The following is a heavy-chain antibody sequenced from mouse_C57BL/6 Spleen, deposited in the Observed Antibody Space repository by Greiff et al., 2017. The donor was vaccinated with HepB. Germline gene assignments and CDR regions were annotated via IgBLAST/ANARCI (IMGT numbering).Heavy chain of an antibody. Sequence: VQRVESGAELVRPGSSVKLSCKASGYTFTSYWMDWVKQRPGQGLEWIGNIYPSDSETHYNQKFKDKATLTVDKSSSTAYMQLSSLTSEDSAVYYCAREKEYEEIAYWGQGTLVTVSA. CDR3: AREKEYEEIAY. D-gene: IGHD2-14*01. CDR1: GYTFTSYW. J-gene: IGHJ3*01. CDR2: IYPSDSET. V-gene: IGHV1-61*01.